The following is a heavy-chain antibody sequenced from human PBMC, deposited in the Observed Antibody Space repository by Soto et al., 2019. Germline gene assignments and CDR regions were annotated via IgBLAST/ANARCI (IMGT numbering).Heavy chain of an antibody. D-gene: IGHD3-22*01. CDR3: AMVDYYDSSGYYGN. J-gene: IGHJ4*02. Sequence: QVQLVQSGAEVKKPGASVKVSCKASGYTFTIYGISWVRQAPGQGLEWMGWISGYNGNTDYAQNLQDRVTLTTDASTSSVYMELRSLRSGDTGVYYCAMVDYYDSSGYYGNWGQGTMISVTS. CDR2: ISGYNGNT. V-gene: IGHV1-18*04. CDR1: GYTFTIYG.